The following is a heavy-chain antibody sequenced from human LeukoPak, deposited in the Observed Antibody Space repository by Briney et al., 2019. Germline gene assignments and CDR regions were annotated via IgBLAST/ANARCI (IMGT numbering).Heavy chain of an antibody. CDR1: GGTFSSYA. Sequence: SGKVSCKASGGTFSSYATGWVRQAPGQGLEWIGRIIPILGIANYAQKFQCKVTITTDKSTSTAYMELSSLRYEDTAVYYCARDAEGWTYYYGMEVWGQGPTVSVSS. CDR3: ARDAEGWTYYYGMEV. J-gene: IGHJ6*01. CDR2: IIPILGIA. D-gene: IGHD3/OR15-3a*01. V-gene: IGHV1-69*04.